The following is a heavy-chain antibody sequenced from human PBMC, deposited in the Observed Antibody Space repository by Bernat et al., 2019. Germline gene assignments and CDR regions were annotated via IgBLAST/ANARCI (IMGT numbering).Heavy chain of an antibody. D-gene: IGHD2-15*01. CDR1: GFTFSSYV. V-gene: IGHV3-23*01. J-gene: IGHJ4*02. CDR3: ARDSLVVVVAATVS. Sequence: EVQLLESGGGLVQPGGSLRLSCAASGFTFSSYVMSWVRQAPGKGLEWVSAISGSGGSTYYADSVKGRFTISRDNSKNTLYLQMNSLRAEDTAIYYCARDSLVVVVAATVSWGQGTLVTVSS. CDR2: ISGSGGST.